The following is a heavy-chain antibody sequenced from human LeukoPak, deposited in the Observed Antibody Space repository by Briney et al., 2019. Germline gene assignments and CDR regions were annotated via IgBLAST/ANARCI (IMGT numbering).Heavy chain of an antibody. CDR2: IIPIFGTA. J-gene: IGHJ5*02. CDR3: ARAHGAVVTRRNWFDP. V-gene: IGHV1-69*01. D-gene: IGHD4-23*01. Sequence: ASVKVSCKASGGTFSSYAISWVRQAPGRGLEWMGGIIPIFGTANYAQKFQGRVTITADESTSTAYMELSSLRSEDTAVYYCARAHGAVVTRRNWFDPWGQGTLVTVSS. CDR1: GGTFSSYA.